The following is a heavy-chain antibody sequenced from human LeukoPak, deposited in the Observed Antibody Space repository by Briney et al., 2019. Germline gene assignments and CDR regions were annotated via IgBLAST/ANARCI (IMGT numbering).Heavy chain of an antibody. D-gene: IGHD6-19*01. CDR3: ARCPARLSWFDP. CDR2: IYHSGST. V-gene: IGHV4-38-2*02. CDR1: GASISSYY. Sequence: SETLSLTCTVSGASISSYYWSWIRQPPGKGLEWIASIYHSGSTYYKPSLKSRVTISVDTSKNQFSLKVSSVTAADTAVYYCARCPARLSWFDPWGQGTLVTVSS. J-gene: IGHJ5*02.